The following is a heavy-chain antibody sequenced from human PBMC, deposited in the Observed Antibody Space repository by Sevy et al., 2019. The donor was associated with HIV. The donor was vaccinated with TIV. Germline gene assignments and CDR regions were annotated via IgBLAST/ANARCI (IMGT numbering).Heavy chain of an antibody. CDR2: ISYDGNDK. CDR3: ARPRANYVDNYFFYAMDV. V-gene: IGHV3-30-3*01. D-gene: IGHD4-17*01. J-gene: IGHJ6*02. Sequence: GGSLRLSCVASGFAFSNYYAMYWVRQAPGKGLKWVALISYDGNDKYYADSVKGRFTISRDNFKNTLYLQMNSLTAEDTAVYYCARPRANYVDNYFFYAMDVWGQRTTVTVSS. CDR1: GFAFSNYYA.